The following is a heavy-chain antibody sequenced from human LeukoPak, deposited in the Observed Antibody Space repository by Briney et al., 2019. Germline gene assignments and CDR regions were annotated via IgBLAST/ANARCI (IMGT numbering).Heavy chain of an antibody. Sequence: SETLSLTCTVSGGSISSYYLSGFRQPPGTGLEWIGYIYYSGSTNYNPSLKSRVTISVDTSKNQFSLKLSSVTAADTAVYYCARDPGGSGYYRYPYYYYGMDVWGQGTTVTVSS. CDR2: IYYSGST. D-gene: IGHD3-22*01. CDR3: ARDPGGSGYYRYPYYYYGMDV. CDR1: GGSISSYY. J-gene: IGHJ6*02. V-gene: IGHV4-59*01.